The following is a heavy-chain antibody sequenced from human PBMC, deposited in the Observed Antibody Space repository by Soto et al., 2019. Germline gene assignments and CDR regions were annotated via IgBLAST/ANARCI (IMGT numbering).Heavy chain of an antibody. CDR2: IWYDGSNK. CDR1: GFTFSSYG. D-gene: IGHD2-15*01. J-gene: IGHJ4*02. CDR3: ARDHTPTRSPFDY. V-gene: IGHV3-33*01. Sequence: PGGSLRLSCAASGFTFSSYGMHWVRQAPGKGLEWVAVIWYDGSNKYYADSVKGRFTISRDNSKNTLYLQMNSLRAEDTAVYYRARDHTPTRSPFDYWGQGTLVTVSS.